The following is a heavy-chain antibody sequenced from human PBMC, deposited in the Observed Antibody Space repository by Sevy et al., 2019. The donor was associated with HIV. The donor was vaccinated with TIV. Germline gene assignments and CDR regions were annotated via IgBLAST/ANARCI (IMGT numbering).Heavy chain of an antibody. CDR1: GFTFSGSA. V-gene: IGHV3-73*01. CDR3: TGLPSIVGATSY. D-gene: IGHD1-26*01. CDR2: IRSKANSYAA. Sequence: GGSLRLSCAASGFTFSGSAMHWVRQASGKGLEWVGRIRSKANSYAAAYAASVKGRFTISRDDSKNKAYLQMNSLKTEDTAVYYCTGLPSIVGATSYWGQGTLVTVSS. J-gene: IGHJ4*02.